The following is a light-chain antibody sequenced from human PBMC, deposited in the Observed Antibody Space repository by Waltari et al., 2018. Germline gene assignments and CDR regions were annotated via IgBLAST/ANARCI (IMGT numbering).Light chain of an antibody. V-gene: IGLV2-14*01. CDR3: SSYTRTTTLI. CDR2: EVT. Sequence: QSALTQPASVSGSPGQSITVSCTGTSSDIGTYNSVSWYQRHPGKAPKLLIYEVTNRPSWISNRFSGSKSGNTASLTISGLQAEDEAEYYCSSYTRTTTLIFGGGTKVTVL. J-gene: IGLJ2*01. CDR1: SSDIGTYNS.